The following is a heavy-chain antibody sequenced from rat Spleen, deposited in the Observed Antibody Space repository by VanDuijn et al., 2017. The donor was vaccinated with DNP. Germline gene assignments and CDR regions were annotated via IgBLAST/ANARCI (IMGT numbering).Heavy chain of an antibody. Sequence: EVQLVESDGGLVQPGRSLKLSCAASGFTFSDYYMAWVRQAPTKGLEWVATISYDGSSTYYRDSVKGRFTISRDNAKSTLYLQMDSLRSEDTATYYCARDYSGLFDYWGQGVMVTVSS. CDR3: ARDYSGLFDY. J-gene: IGHJ2*01. D-gene: IGHD1-1*01. V-gene: IGHV5-29*01. CDR2: ISYDGSST. CDR1: GFTFSDYY.